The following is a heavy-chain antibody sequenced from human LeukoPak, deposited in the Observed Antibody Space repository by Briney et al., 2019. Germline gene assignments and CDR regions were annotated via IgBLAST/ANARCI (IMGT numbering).Heavy chain of an antibody. V-gene: IGHV5-51*01. J-gene: IGHJ4*02. CDR3: ARGGNSFSIDY. CDR2: IYPGASDT. D-gene: IGHD4-23*01. Sequence: AIIYPGASDTRYSPSFQGQVTISADKSISTAYLQWSSLKASDTAMYYCARGGNSFSIDYWGQGTLVTVSS.